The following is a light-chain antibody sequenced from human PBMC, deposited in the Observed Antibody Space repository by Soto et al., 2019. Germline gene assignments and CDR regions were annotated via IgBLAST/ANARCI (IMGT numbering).Light chain of an antibody. V-gene: IGLV2-8*01. CDR2: EVT. CDR1: SSDVGGYDY. J-gene: IGLJ1*01. Sequence: QSVLTPPPSASGSPGQSVTISCTGTSSDVGGYDYVSWYQQYPGKTPKLMIFEVTKRPSGAPDRFSGSTSGNTASLTVSGLQSEDEADYYCISYAGTAYGFGTATKVTV. CDR3: ISYAGTAYG.